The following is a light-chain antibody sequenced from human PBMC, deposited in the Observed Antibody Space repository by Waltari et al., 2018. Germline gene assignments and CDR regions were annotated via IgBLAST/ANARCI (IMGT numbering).Light chain of an antibody. CDR3: QQYNNWPPYT. CDR2: GAS. J-gene: IGKJ2*01. Sequence: EIVMTQSPATLSVSPGERAPLSCRASQSVNRNLAWYQQKPGQAPRLLIYGASTRATGIPARFSCSGSGTEFTLTISSLQSEDFAVYYCQQYNNWPPYTFGQGTKLEIK. V-gene: IGKV3-15*01. CDR1: QSVNRN.